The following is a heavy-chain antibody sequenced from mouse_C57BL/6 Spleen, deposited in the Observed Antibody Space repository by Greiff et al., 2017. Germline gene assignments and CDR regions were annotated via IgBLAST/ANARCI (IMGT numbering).Heavy chain of an antibody. Sequence: VQLQQSGPELVKPGASVKISCKASGYTFTDYYMNWVKQSHGKSLEWIGDINPNNGGTSYNQKFKGKATVTVDTSSSTAYMELRSLTSEDSAVYYWSRIRAYWGQGTLVTVSA. CDR2: INPNNGGT. CDR1: GYTFTDYY. V-gene: IGHV1-26*01. J-gene: IGHJ3*01. CDR3: SRIRAY.